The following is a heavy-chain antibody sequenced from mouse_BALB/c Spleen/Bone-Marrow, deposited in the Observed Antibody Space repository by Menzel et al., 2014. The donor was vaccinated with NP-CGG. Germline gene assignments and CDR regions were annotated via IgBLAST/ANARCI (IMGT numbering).Heavy chain of an antibody. V-gene: IGHV2-6-4*01. Sequence: VKLQESGPGLVAPSQNLSITCTVSGFSLSRYNIHWIRQPPGMGLEWLGMIWGGGGTDHNSALKSRLRISKDNSKSQIFLKINSLQIDDTAMYYCARKDGGYYVMDYWGQGTSVTVSS. CDR3: ARKDGGYYVMDY. CDR1: GFSLSRYN. CDR2: IWGGGGT. J-gene: IGHJ4*01. D-gene: IGHD2-3*01.